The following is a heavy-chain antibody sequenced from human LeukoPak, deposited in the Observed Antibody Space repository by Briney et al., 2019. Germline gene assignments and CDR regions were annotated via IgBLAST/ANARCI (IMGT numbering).Heavy chain of an antibody. D-gene: IGHD6-19*01. J-gene: IGHJ4*02. CDR3: ASGAVAGIFDY. CDR1: GGSISSYY. Sequence: SETLSLTCTVSGGSISSYYWSWIPQPPGKGLEWIGYIYYSGSTNYNPSLKSRVTISVDTSKNQFSLKLSSVTAADTAVYYCASGAVAGIFDYWGQGTLVTVSS. CDR2: IYYSGST. V-gene: IGHV4-59*01.